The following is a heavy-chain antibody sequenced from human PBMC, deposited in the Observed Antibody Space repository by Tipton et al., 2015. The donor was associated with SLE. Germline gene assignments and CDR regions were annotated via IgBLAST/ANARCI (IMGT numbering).Heavy chain of an antibody. CDR1: GYNFTSDG. CDR2: ISVNNGNT. J-gene: IGHJ4*02. V-gene: IGHV1-18*01. Sequence: QSGAEVKKPGASVKVSCKASGYNFTSDGISWVRQATGQGLEWMGWISVNNGNTNYGKKLQGRVTMNRDTSTSTAYMELRSLRSDDTAVYYYARDVGWSVGPTKLYYWGQGILVIVSS. D-gene: IGHD1-26*01. CDR3: ARDVGWSVGPTKLYY.